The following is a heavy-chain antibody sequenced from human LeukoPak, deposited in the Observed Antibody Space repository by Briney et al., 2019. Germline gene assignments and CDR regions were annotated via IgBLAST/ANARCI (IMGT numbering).Heavy chain of an antibody. J-gene: IGHJ4*02. Sequence: SVKVSCKASGGTFSSYAISWVRQAPGQGLEWMGRIIPILGIANYAQKFQGRVTMTTDTSTSTAYMELRSLRSDDTAVYYCARGTQQPEDYWGQGTLVTVSS. CDR2: IIPILGIA. CDR1: GGTFSSYA. V-gene: IGHV1-69*04. D-gene: IGHD6-13*01. CDR3: ARGTQQPEDY.